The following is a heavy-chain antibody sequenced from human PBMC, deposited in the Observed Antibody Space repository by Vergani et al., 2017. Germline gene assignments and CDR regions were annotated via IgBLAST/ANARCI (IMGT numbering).Heavy chain of an antibody. CDR3: ARDRRYCSGGSCYSFDY. Sequence: QVQLVQSGAEVKKPGASVKVSCKASGDTFTGYYMHWVRQAPGQGLEWMGWINPNSGGTNYAQKFQGRVTMTRDTSISTAYMELSRLRSDDTAVYYCARDRRYCSGGSCYSFDYWGQGTLVTVSS. J-gene: IGHJ4*02. CDR1: GDTFTGYY. CDR2: INPNSGGT. V-gene: IGHV1-2*02. D-gene: IGHD2-15*01.